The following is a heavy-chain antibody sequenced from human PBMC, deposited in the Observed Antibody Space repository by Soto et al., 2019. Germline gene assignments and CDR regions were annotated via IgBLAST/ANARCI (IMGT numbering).Heavy chain of an antibody. D-gene: IGHD3-16*02. J-gene: IGHJ4*02. CDR2: IKHDTSEA. Sequence: GSLRLSCTASGFKFSDYWMSWVRQAPGKGLEWVGNIKHDTSEAHYADSVKGRFTITRDNIKNFLFLQMNGLRSDDTASYYCARDGLLFSGPYRPSRFDYWGLGTLVTVS. V-gene: IGHV3-7*03. CDR1: GFKFSDYW. CDR3: ARDGLLFSGPYRPSRFDY.